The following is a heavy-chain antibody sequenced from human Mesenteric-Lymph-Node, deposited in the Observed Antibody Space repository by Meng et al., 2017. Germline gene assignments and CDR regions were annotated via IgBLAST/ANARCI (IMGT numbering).Heavy chain of an antibody. CDR2: IYHSGST. V-gene: IGHV4-39*06. Sequence: RRRLQESGPGSVKPSETLSLTCPVSGGSISSNGYYWDWVRQPPGKGLEWIGAIYHSGSTSYNPSLQSRVTMFVDTSKNQFSLNLSSVTAADTAVYYCARVGQWLPIDYWGQGTLVTVSS. D-gene: IGHD6-19*01. J-gene: IGHJ4*02. CDR3: ARVGQWLPIDY. CDR1: GGSISSNGYY.